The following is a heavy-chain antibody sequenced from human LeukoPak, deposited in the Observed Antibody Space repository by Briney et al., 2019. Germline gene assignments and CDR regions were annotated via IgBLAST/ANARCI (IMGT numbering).Heavy chain of an antibody. D-gene: IGHD3-9*01. CDR3: IWLGTRDTYDY. V-gene: IGHV1-18*01. CDR2: ISAYNGNT. CDR1: GYTFTSYG. Sequence: ASVKVSCKASGYTFTSYGISWVRQAPGQGLEWMGWISAYNGNTNYAQKLQGRVTMTTDTSASTAYMELRSLRSDDTAVYYCIWLGTRDTYDYWGQGTLVTVSS. J-gene: IGHJ4*02.